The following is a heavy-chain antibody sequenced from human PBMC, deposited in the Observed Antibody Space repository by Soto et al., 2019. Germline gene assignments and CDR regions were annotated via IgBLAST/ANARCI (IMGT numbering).Heavy chain of an antibody. J-gene: IGHJ6*02. CDR2: ISSSSSYI. D-gene: IGHD3-9*01. V-gene: IGHV3-21*01. Sequence: EVQLVESGGGLVKPGGSLRLSCAASGFTFSSYSMNWVRQAPGKGLEWVSSISSSSSYIYYADSVKGRFTISRDNAKNSLXLXIXXLRAEDTAVYYCAFLPYSDILPGCHTHLIDYGMDVWGQGTTVTVSS. CDR3: AFLPYSDILPGCHTHLIDYGMDV. CDR1: GFTFSSYS.